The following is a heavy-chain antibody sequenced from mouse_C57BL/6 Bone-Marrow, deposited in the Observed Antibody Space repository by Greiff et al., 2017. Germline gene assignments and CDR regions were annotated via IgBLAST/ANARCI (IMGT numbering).Heavy chain of an antibody. V-gene: IGHV1-18*01. CDR3: ARFGYYGRGSMDY. CDR1: GYTFTDYN. D-gene: IGHD1-1*01. J-gene: IGHJ4*01. Sequence: VQLQQSGPELVKPGASVKIPCKASGYTFTDYNMDWVKQSHGKSLEWIGDINPNNGGTIYNQTFKGKSTLTVDKSSSPAYLELRSLTSEDTAVYYGARFGYYGRGSMDYWGQGTTVTVSS. CDR2: INPNNGGT.